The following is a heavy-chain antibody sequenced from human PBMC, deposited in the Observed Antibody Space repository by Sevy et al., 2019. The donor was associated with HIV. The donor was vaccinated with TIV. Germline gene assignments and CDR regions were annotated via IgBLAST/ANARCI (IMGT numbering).Heavy chain of an antibody. CDR2: FDPEDGET. CDR3: AATREYYSDNSGYFDF. Sequence: ASVKVSCKVSGSTLTQLSMHWVRQAPGKGLEWMGRFDPEDGETIYAQKFQGRVTLPEDTSTDTAYMELSSLRSEDTAVYYCAATREYYSDNSGYFDFWGPGTLVTVSS. J-gene: IGHJ4*02. CDR1: GSTLTQLS. D-gene: IGHD3-22*01. V-gene: IGHV1-24*01.